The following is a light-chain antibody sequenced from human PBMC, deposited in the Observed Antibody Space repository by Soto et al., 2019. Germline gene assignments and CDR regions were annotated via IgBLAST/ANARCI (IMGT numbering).Light chain of an antibody. CDR1: SSDVGGYNY. CDR2: DVS. Sequence: QSALTQPASVSGSPGQSITISCTGTSSDVGGYNYVSWYQQHPGKAPKLMIYDVSNRPSGVSNRFSGSKSGNTASLTISGLQAEDEADYYCSSYTSSRSTLDVFGTGTKLTVL. J-gene: IGLJ1*01. CDR3: SSYTSSRSTLDV. V-gene: IGLV2-14*01.